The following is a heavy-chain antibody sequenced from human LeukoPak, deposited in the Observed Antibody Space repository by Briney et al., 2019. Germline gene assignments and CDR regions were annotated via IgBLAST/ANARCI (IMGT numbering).Heavy chain of an antibody. J-gene: IGHJ4*02. Sequence: PGGSLRLSCAVSGFTFSSYDMSWVRQAPGKGLEWVSGISGSGVSTYYADSVKGRFTISRDNSKNTLYLQMNSLRAEDTAVYYCAKASAMIVVVSKHFDYWGQGTLVTVSS. CDR3: AKASAMIVVVSKHFDY. V-gene: IGHV3-23*01. D-gene: IGHD3-22*01. CDR2: ISGSGVST. CDR1: GFTFSSYD.